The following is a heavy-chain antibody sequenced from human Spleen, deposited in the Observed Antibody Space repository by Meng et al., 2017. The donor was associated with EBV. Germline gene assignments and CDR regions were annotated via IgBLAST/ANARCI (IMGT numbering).Heavy chain of an antibody. D-gene: IGHD3-22*01. Sequence: VQLGQSGAWLKKPGASVKVSFKASGLTFTNYDMNWVRQAPGQGLEWMGWTNTNTGNPTYAQGFTGRFVFSLDTSVGTAYLQISSLKAEDTAVYYCARQGRSDYYDSSGSDYWGQGTLVTVSS. CDR1: GLTFTNYD. V-gene: IGHV7-4-1*02. CDR3: ARQGRSDYYDSSGSDY. J-gene: IGHJ4*02. CDR2: TNTNTGNP.